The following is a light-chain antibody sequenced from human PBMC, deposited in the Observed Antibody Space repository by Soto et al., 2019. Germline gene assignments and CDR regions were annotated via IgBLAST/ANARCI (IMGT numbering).Light chain of an antibody. CDR3: QQYGTSRWT. J-gene: IGKJ1*01. Sequence: EIVLTQSPATLSLSPGERATLSCGASQNVSNSYLAWYQQKPGLAPRLLIYDASSRAIGIPDRFSGSGSGADFTLTIRRLETEDCAVYYCQQYGTSRWTFGQGTKVEIK. CDR1: QNVSNSY. V-gene: IGKV3D-20*01. CDR2: DAS.